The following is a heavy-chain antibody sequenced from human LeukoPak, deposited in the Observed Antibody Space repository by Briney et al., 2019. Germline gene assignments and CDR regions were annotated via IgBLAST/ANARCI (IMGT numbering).Heavy chain of an antibody. Sequence: NPSETLSLTCTVSGGSISSSSYYWGWIRQPPGKGLEWIGSIYYSGSAYYNPSLKSRVTISVDTSKNQFSLKLRSVTAADTAVYYCARLPGTGLPQRDAFDIWGQGTMVTVSS. CDR2: IYYSGSA. D-gene: IGHD1-14*01. CDR1: GGSISSSSYY. V-gene: IGHV4-39*01. CDR3: ARLPGTGLPQRDAFDI. J-gene: IGHJ3*02.